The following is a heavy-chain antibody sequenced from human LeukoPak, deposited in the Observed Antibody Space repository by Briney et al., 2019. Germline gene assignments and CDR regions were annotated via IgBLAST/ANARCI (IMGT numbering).Heavy chain of an antibody. CDR1: GYSFTSYW. CDR2: IYPWDSDP. V-gene: IGHV5-51*01. D-gene: IGHD2-15*01. J-gene: IGHJ4*02. CDR3: ARPGYCSGGSCYRFDY. Sequence: GESLKISCKGSGYSFTSYWIDWVRQMPGKGLEWMGIIYPWDSDPRYSPFFQGQVTISADQSISTAYLQWSSLKASDTAMYYCARPGYCSGGSCYRFDYWGQGTLVTVSS.